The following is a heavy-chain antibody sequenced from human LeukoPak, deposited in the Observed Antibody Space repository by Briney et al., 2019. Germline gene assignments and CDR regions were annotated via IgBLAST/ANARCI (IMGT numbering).Heavy chain of an antibody. J-gene: IGHJ4*02. Sequence: PGGSLRLSCAASGFTFSNYYMNWVRQAPGKGLEWVANIRQDGSAQFYADSVKGRFTISRDNAKNTLYLQMNSLRAEDTAVYYCARDLTGYSYGFGYWGQGTLVTVSS. CDR1: GFTFSNYY. CDR3: ARDLTGYSYGFGY. D-gene: IGHD5-18*01. V-gene: IGHV3-7*01. CDR2: IRQDGSAQ.